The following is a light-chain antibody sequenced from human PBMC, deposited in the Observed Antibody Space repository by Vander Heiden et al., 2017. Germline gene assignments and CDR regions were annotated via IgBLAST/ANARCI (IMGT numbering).Light chain of an antibody. CDR1: QSLLHSNGYND. Sequence: DIEMTQSRLSLTVTRGEPASIVCRSSQSLLHSNGYNDLDWYMQKPGQSPQLLIYFGSDRVSAVHDRFSGSAKGKDFTLIISRVEAEDLGVYYCMQTLHTPPWTFGQGTKVEIK. CDR2: FGS. CDR3: MQTLHTPPWT. V-gene: IGKV2-28*01. J-gene: IGKJ1*01.